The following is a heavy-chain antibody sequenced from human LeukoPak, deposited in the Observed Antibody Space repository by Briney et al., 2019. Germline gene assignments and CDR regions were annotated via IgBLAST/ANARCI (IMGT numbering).Heavy chain of an antibody. J-gene: IGHJ6*03. CDR1: GGSISSYY. CDR2: IYTSGST. CDR3: ARGGDYYGSGSYFSRLYYMDV. D-gene: IGHD3-10*01. Sequence: SETQSLTCTVSGGSISSYYWSWIRQPAGKGLEWIGRIYTSGSTNYNPSLKSRVTMSVDTSKNQFSLKLSSVTAADTAVYYCARGGDYYGSGSYFSRLYYMDVWGKGTTVTISS. V-gene: IGHV4-4*07.